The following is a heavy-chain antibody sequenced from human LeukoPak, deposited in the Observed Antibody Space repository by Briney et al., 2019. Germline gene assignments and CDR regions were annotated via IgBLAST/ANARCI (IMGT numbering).Heavy chain of an antibody. J-gene: IGHJ4*02. Sequence: ASVKVSCKSSGYTFTGYYMHWVRQAPGQGREWMGWINPNSGGTNYAQKFQGRVTMTRDTSISTAYMELSRLRSDDTAVYYCARVDLTGDWEFDYWGQGTLVTVSS. V-gene: IGHV1-2*02. D-gene: IGHD7-27*01. CDR3: ARVDLTGDWEFDY. CDR2: INPNSGGT. CDR1: GYTFTGYY.